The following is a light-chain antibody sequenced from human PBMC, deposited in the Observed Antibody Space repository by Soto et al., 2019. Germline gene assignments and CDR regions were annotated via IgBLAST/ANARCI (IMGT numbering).Light chain of an antibody. Sequence: QSALTQPASVSGSPGQSVTISCTGTSSDIGTSNIVSWYQQHPGKAPKLIIYEVYNRPSRVSDRFSGSTSGNTASLTISGLQAEDEADYYCSYAGLGFLLFGGGTKLTVL. J-gene: IGLJ2*01. V-gene: IGLV2-23*02. CDR3: CSYAGLGFLL. CDR1: SSDIGTSNI. CDR2: EVY.